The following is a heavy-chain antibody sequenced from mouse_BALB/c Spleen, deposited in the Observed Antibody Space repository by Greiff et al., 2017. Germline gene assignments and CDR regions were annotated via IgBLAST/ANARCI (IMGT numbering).Heavy chain of an antibody. CDR3: NAWRVDLFDY. CDR2: IDPENGDT. V-gene: IGHV14-4*02. D-gene: IGHD1-1*01. CDR1: GFNIKDYY. J-gene: IGHJ2*01. Sequence: VHVKQSGAELVRSGASVKLSCTASGFNIKDYYMHWVKQRPEQGLEWIGWIDPENGDTEYAPKFQGKATMTADTSSNTAYLQLSSLTSEDTAVYYCNAWRVDLFDYWGQGTTLTVSS.